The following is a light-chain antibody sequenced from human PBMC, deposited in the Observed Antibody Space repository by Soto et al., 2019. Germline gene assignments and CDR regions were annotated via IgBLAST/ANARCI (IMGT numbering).Light chain of an antibody. V-gene: IGKV1-5*01. J-gene: IGKJ3*01. CDR3: QQHDSYSPLT. CDR1: QSISSY. CDR2: DAS. Sequence: DIQMTQSPSTLSASVGNRVTITCQASQSISSYLTWYQQKPGKAPKPLIYDASSLQSGVPSRFSGSRSGTDFTLTIASLQPEDFATYYCQQHDSYSPLTFGRGTKVDN.